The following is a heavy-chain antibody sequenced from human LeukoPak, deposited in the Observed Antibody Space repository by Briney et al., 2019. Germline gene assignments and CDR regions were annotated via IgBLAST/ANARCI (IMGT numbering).Heavy chain of an antibody. D-gene: IGHD3-10*01. Sequence: ASVKVSCKASGYTFNGYYMHWVRQAPGQGLTWMGWINPNSGGTNYAQKLQGWVTMTRDTSISTAYMELSRLRSDDTAVYYCARVLHYYGSGSYDYWGQGTLVTVSS. V-gene: IGHV1-2*04. CDR3: ARVLHYYGSGSYDY. J-gene: IGHJ4*02. CDR1: GYTFNGYY. CDR2: INPNSGGT.